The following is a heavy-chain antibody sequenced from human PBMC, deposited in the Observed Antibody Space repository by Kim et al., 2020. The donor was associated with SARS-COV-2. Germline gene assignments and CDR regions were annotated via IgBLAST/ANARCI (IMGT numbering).Heavy chain of an antibody. CDR3: ARVGHAYTDTFDP. Sequence: ASVKVSCKASGYIFTGYYMHWVRQAPGQGLEWMGWINPISGGTNYAQKFQGRVTMTRDTAISTVYMELSSLRSDDTAVYYCARVGHAYTDTFDPWGQGTL. J-gene: IGHJ5*02. V-gene: IGHV1-2*02. D-gene: IGHD4-4*01. CDR2: INPISGGT. CDR1: GYIFTGYY.